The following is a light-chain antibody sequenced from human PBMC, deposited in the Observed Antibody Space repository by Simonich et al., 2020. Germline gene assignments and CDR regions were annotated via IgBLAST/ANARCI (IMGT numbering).Light chain of an antibody. CDR1: RSDVVGYNY. Sequence: QSALTQPASVSGSPGQSITISCTGTRSDVVGYNYVSWYQQHPGKAPKLMIYDISNRPEGVTNRFSGSTSGNTASLTISGLQAEDEADYYCSSYTSSSTLVVFGGGTKLTVL. J-gene: IGLJ2*01. CDR3: SSYTSSSTLVV. CDR2: DIS. V-gene: IGLV2-14*03.